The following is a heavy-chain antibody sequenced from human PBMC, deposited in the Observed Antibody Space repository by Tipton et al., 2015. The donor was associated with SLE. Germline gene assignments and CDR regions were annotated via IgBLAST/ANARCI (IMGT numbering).Heavy chain of an antibody. D-gene: IGHD3-16*01. J-gene: IGHJ4*02. Sequence: LRLSCSVSGDSITSYYWSWFRQSTGRGLDWIGRVYSSGSANYNPALISRVSMSVDISKNQFFLTLRSVTAADTAVYFCARGDVDWGQGTLVTVSS. CDR1: GDSITSYY. V-gene: IGHV4-4*07. CDR3: ARGDVD. CDR2: VYSSGSA.